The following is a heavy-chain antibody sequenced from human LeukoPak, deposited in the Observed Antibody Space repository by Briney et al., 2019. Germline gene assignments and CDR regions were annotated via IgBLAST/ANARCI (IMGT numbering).Heavy chain of an antibody. CDR1: GLTFSSYA. CDR2: ISGSGGST. D-gene: IGHD3-22*01. CDR3: AKVQKRRYYDSSGYSLDP. Sequence: GGSLRLSCAASGLTFSSYAMSWVRQAPGKGLEWVSAISGSGGSTYYADSVKGRFTISRDNSKNTLYLQMNSLRAEDTAVYYCAKVQKRRYYDSSGYSLDPWGQGTLVTVSS. V-gene: IGHV3-23*01. J-gene: IGHJ5*02.